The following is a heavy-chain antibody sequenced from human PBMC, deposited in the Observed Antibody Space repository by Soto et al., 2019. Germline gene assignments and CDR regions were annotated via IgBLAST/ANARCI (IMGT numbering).Heavy chain of an antibody. V-gene: IGHV3-30*18. J-gene: IGHJ6*02. CDR2: ISYDGSNK. Sequence: QVQLVESGGGVVQPGRSLRLSCAASGFTFSSYGMHWVRQAPGKGLEWVAVISYDGSNKYYADSVKGRFTISRDNSKNTLDLQMNRLRAEDTAVYYCAKGWYLGFLDINGMAVWGQGTTVTVSS. CDR3: AKGWYLGFLDINGMAV. CDR1: GFTFSSYG. D-gene: IGHD3-3*01.